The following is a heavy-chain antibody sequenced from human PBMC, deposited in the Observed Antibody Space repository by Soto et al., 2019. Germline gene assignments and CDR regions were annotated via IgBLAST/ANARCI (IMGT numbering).Heavy chain of an antibody. D-gene: IGHD2-15*01. CDR1: GFTFSSYA. CDR3: ARDAIVVVVAAHEYYYGMDV. V-gene: IGHV3-30-3*01. CDR2: ISYDGSNK. Sequence: GGSLRLSCAASGFTFSSYAMHWVRQAPGKGLEWVAVISYDGSNKYYADYVKGRFTISRDNSKNTLYLQMNSLRAEDTAVYYCARDAIVVVVAAHEYYYGMDVWGQGTTVTVSS. J-gene: IGHJ6*02.